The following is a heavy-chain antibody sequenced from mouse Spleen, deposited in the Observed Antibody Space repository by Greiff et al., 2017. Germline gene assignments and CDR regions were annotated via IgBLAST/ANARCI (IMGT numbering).Heavy chain of an antibody. CDR2: ISYSGST. V-gene: IGHV3-2*02. J-gene: IGHJ4*01. Sequence: EVMLVESGPDLVKPSQSLSLTCTVTGYSITSDYAWNWIRQFPGNKLEWMGYISYSGSTSYNPSLKSRISITRDTSKNQFFLQLNSVTTEDTATYYCARVSYYAMDYWGQGTSVTVSS. CDR3: ARVSYYAMDY. CDR1: GYSITSDYA. D-gene: IGHD6-2*01.